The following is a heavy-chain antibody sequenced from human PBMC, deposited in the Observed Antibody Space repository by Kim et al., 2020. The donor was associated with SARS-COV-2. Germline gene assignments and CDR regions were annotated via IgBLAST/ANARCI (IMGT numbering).Heavy chain of an antibody. V-gene: IGHV3-30*18. D-gene: IGHD3-22*01. J-gene: IGHJ4*02. Sequence: GGSLRLSCEASGFSFSRFGMYWVRQAPGKGLEWVAAISNDESKTYYADSVKGRFTISRDNSRNTLYLQMDSLRPEDTADYYCSNLSFDFYDPTGSCYWGQGTLVTVSS. CDR2: ISNDESKT. CDR3: SNLSFDFYDPTGSCY. CDR1: GFSFSRFG.